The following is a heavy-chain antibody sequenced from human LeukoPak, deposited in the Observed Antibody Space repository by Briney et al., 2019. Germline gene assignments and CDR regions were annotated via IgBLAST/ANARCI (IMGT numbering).Heavy chain of an antibody. Sequence: SETLSLTCTVSGGSISSYYWSWIRQPPGKGLEWIGRIYTSGSTNYNPSLKSRVTMSVDTSKNQFSLKLSSVTAADTAVYYCARGIAAAYYYYYMDVWGKGTTVTVSS. J-gene: IGHJ6*03. CDR1: GGSISSYY. CDR3: ARGIAAAYYYYYMDV. CDR2: IYTSGST. D-gene: IGHD6-13*01. V-gene: IGHV4-4*07.